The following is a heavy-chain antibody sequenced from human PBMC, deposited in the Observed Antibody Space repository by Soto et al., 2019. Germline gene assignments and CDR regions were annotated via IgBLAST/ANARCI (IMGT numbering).Heavy chain of an antibody. CDR3: HINTYSDDSGGYSYCEY. Sequence: SVNLSCKVSRGTFSSYAITCVRQAPGQGLEWKGGIIPIFGTSNYAQKFLGRVTITADKSTSTAYMELSSLRSEDTAVYYCHINTYSDDSGGYSYCEYWGKGKLVIVST. J-gene: IGHJ4*02. CDR2: IIPIFGTS. V-gene: IGHV1-69*06. D-gene: IGHD3-22*01. CDR1: RGTFSSYA.